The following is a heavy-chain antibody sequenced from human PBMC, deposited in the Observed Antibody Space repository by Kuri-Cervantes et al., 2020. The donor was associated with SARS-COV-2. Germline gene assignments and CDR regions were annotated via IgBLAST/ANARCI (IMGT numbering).Heavy chain of an antibody. CDR3: ARDYYYDSSYPVGGAFDI. D-gene: IGHD3-22*01. V-gene: IGHV3-33*08. CDR2: IWYDGSNK. J-gene: IGHJ3*02. CDR1: GFTFDDYA. Sequence: GGSLRLSCAASGFTFDDYAMHWVRQAPGKGLEWVAVIWYDGSNKYYADSVKGRFTISRDNSKNTLYLQMNSLRAEDTAVYYCARDYYYDSSYPVGGAFDIWGQGTMVTVSS.